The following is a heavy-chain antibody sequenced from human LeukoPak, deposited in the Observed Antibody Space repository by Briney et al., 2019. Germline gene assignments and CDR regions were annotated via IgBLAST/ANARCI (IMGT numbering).Heavy chain of an antibody. CDR1: GFTFSSYA. Sequence: PGGSLRLSCAASGFTFSSYAMSWVRLAPGKGLAWVSVISGSGGSTYYADSVKGRFTVSRDNSKNTLYLQMNSLRAEDTAVYYCAEGRDSSTWYLFDYWGQGTLVTVSS. CDR3: AEGRDSSTWYLFDY. D-gene: IGHD6-13*01. V-gene: IGHV3-23*01. J-gene: IGHJ4*02. CDR2: ISGSGGST.